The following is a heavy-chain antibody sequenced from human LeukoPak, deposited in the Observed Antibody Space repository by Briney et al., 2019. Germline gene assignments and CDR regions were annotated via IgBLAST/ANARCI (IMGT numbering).Heavy chain of an antibody. CDR3: ARSPMVGPTRVDF. D-gene: IGHD1-26*01. CDR2: ISANNGHT. V-gene: IGHV1-18*01. J-gene: IGHJ4*02. CDR1: GYTFTIYG. Sequence: ASVKVSCKASGYTFTIYGFSWVRQAPGQGLEWMGWISANNGHTNYAQKFQGRVTMTTDTSTRTAYMELRSLRSDDTAMYYCARSPMVGPTRVDFWGQGTLVTVSS.